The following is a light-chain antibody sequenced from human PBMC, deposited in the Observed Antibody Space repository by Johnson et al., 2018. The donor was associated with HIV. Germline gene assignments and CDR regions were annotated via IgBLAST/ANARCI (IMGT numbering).Light chain of an antibody. V-gene: IGLV1-51*01. CDR1: SSNIGNNF. J-gene: IGLJ1*01. CDR2: DNN. CDR3: GTWDSSLFLYV. Sequence: QSVLTQPPSVSAAPGQKVTISCSGSSSNIGNNFVSWYQQLPGRAPKLLIYDNNKRPSGIPDRFSGSKSGTSATLGITGLQTGDEADYYCGTWDSSLFLYVCGTGTKVTAL.